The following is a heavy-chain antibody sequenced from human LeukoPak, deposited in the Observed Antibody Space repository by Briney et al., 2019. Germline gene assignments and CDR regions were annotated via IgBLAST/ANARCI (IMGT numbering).Heavy chain of an antibody. V-gene: IGHV4-61*02. Sequence: SETLSLTCTVSGGSISSGSYYWSWIRQPAGKGLEWIGRIYTSGSTNYNPSLKSRVTISVDTSKNQFSLKLSSVTAADTAVYYCARGTRRYDSSGYYVPPPFDYWGQGTLSPSPQ. J-gene: IGHJ4*02. D-gene: IGHD3-22*01. CDR1: GGSISSGSYY. CDR2: IYTSGST. CDR3: ARGTRRYDSSGYYVPPPFDY.